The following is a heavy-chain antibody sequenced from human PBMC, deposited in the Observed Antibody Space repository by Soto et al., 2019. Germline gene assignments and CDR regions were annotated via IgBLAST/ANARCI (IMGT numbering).Heavy chain of an antibody. D-gene: IGHD2-2*01. J-gene: IGHJ6*03. V-gene: IGHV4-34*01. CDR3: ARAGYCSSTSCYVPYMDV. CDR2: INHSGST. CDR1: GGSFSGYY. Sequence: SETLSLTCAVYGGSFSGYYWSWIRQPPGKGLEWIGEINHSGSTNYNPSLKSRVTISVDTSKNQFSLKLSSVTAADTAVYYCARAGYCSSTSCYVPYMDVWGKGTTVTVSS.